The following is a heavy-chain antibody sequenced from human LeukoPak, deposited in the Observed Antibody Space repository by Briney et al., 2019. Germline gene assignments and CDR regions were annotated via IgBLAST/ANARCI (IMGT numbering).Heavy chain of an antibody. Sequence: ASVKVSCKASGYTFTSSGISWVRQAPGQGPEWMGWISAYNGNTNYARKFQDRVTITADISTNTVYMELSSLRSEDTAVYFCAGIPVFGVVLHQEPVWGKGTTVTVSS. V-gene: IGHV1-18*01. CDR3: AGIPVFGVVLHQEPV. CDR1: GYTFTSSG. D-gene: IGHD3-3*01. CDR2: ISAYNGNT. J-gene: IGHJ6*04.